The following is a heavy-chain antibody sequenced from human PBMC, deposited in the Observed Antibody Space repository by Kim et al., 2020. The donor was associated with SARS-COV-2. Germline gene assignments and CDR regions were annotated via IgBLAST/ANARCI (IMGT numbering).Heavy chain of an antibody. CDR3: ARGTTMVRGVISGGYYYYYGMEV. CDR2: INPSGGST. V-gene: IGHV1-46*01. J-gene: IGHJ6*02. CDR1: GYTFTSYY. Sequence: ASVKVSCKASGYTFTSYYMHWVRQAPGQGLEWMGIINPSGGSTSYAQKFQGRVTMTRDTSSSTVYMELSSLRSGDTAVYYCARGTTMVRGVISGGYYYYYGMEVWGQGTAFTVCS. D-gene: IGHD3-10*01.